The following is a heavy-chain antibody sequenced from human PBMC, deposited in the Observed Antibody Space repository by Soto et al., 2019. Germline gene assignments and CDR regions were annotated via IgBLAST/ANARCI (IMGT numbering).Heavy chain of an antibody. D-gene: IGHD4-17*01. J-gene: IGHJ5*02. CDR3: VHPRSTVQIPPT. Sequence: GGSLRLSCAASGFTFSSYGMHWVRQAPGKGLEYVSGISSNGDSTYYADSVKGRFTISRDNSKNTLYLQMSSLRAVDTAVYYCVHPRSTVQIPPTWGQGTLVTVSS. V-gene: IGHV3-64D*06. CDR1: GFTFSSYG. CDR2: ISSNGDST.